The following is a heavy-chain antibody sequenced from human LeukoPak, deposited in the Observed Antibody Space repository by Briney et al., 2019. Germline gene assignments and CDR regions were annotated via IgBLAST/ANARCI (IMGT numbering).Heavy chain of an antibody. CDR3: ARDLVTVTKGFDI. Sequence: SETLSLTCAVSDDSFSSHYWTWIRQPPGKGLEWIGYISYIGSTNYNPSLKSRATISIDTSRNQFSLRLSSVTAADTAVYYCARDLVTVTKGFDIWGQGTMVSVSS. V-gene: IGHV4-59*11. J-gene: IGHJ3*02. CDR2: ISYIGST. CDR1: DDSFSSHY. D-gene: IGHD4-17*01.